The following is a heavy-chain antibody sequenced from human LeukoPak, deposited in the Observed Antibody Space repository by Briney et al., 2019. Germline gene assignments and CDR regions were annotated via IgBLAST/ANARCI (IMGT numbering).Heavy chain of an antibody. V-gene: IGHV1-24*01. CDR1: GYTLTELS. CDR3: AKIYGHGGFDY. J-gene: IGHJ4*02. D-gene: IGHD4-17*01. CDR2: FDPEDGET. Sequence: ASVKVSCKVSGYTLTELSMHWVRQAPGKGLEWMGGFDPEDGETIYAQKFQGRVTITEDTSTDTAYMELSSLRSEDTAVYYCAKIYGHGGFDYWGQGTLVTVSS.